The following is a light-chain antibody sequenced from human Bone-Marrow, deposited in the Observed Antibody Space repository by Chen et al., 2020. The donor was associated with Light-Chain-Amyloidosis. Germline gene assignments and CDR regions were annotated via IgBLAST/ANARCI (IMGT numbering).Light chain of an antibody. CDR3: AAWDGSLSGWV. V-gene: IGLV1-47*01. Sequence: QPVLTQPPSASGTPGQRVTISCSGRSSNIKRNYLFWYQHLPGTAPKLLIYKSDQRPSGVPDRFSGSKSGTSASLAISGLRAEDEGDYYCAAWDGSLSGWVFGGGTKLTVL. J-gene: IGLJ3*02. CDR1: SSNIKRNY. CDR2: KSD.